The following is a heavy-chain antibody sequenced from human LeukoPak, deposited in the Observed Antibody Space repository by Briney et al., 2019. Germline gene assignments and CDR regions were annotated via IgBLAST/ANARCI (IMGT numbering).Heavy chain of an antibody. CDR2: ISGSGGST. Sequence: TGGSLRLSCAASGFTFSSYAMSWVHQAPGKGLEWVSAISGSGGSTYYADSVKGRFTITRANSKNALYLQMKSLRAEDTAVYYCAKDLQWLVARFDYWGQGTLVTVSS. J-gene: IGHJ4*02. V-gene: IGHV3-23*01. CDR3: AKDLQWLVARFDY. CDR1: GFTFSSYA. D-gene: IGHD6-19*01.